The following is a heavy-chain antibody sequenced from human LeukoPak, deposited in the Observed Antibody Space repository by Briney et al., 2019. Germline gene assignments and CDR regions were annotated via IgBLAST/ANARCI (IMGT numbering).Heavy chain of an antibody. CDR3: ARGRGSSWYFLSYYYYMDV. D-gene: IGHD6-13*01. Sequence: GGSLRLSCAASGFTFSSYSMNWVRQAPGKGLEWVSSISSSSSYIFYADSVEGRFTISRDNAKNSLYLQMNSLRAEDTAVYYCARGRGSSWYFLSYYYYMDVWGKGTTVTVSS. CDR1: GFTFSSYS. J-gene: IGHJ6*03. V-gene: IGHV3-21*01. CDR2: ISSSSSYI.